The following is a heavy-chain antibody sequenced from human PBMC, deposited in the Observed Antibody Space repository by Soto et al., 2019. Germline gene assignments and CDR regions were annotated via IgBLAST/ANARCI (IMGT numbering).Heavy chain of an antibody. J-gene: IGHJ5*02. CDR1: GGSFSGYY. D-gene: IGHD3-10*02. CDR3: ARGGAIGYYYDRYQWWFDP. CDR2: INHSGST. Sequence: QVQLQQWGAGLLKPSETLSLTCAVYGGSFSGYYWSWIRQPPGKGLEWIGEINHSGSTNYNPSLKSRVTISVDTSKNQFSLKLSSVTAADTAVYYCARGGAIGYYYDRYQWWFDPWGQGTLVTVSS. V-gene: IGHV4-34*01.